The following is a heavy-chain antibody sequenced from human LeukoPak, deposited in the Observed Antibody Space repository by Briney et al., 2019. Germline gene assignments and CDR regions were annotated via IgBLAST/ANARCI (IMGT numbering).Heavy chain of an antibody. D-gene: IGHD5-12*01. CDR2: TSYDGSNK. Sequence: GGSLRLSCAASGFTFSSYAMHWVRQAPGKGLEWVAVTSYDGSNKYYADSVKGRFTISRDNSKNTLYLQMNSLRAEDTAVYYCAKGGGYEAQYYYYYLDVWGKGTTVTISS. CDR1: GFTFSSYA. V-gene: IGHV3-30*04. CDR3: AKGGGYEAQYYYYYLDV. J-gene: IGHJ6*03.